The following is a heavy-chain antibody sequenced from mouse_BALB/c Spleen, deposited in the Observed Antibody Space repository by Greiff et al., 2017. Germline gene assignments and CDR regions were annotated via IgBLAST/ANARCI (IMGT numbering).Heavy chain of an antibody. J-gene: IGHJ2*01. D-gene: IGHD2-1*01. CDR3: AREWEDGNYEYYFDY. CDR1: GFTFSSYA. CDR2: ISSGGST. Sequence: EVKLVESGGGLVKPGGSLKLSCAASGFTFSSYAMSWVRQTPEKRLEWVASISSGGSTYYPDSVKGRFTISRDNARNILYLQMSRLRSEDTAMYYCAREWEDGNYEYYFDYWGQGTTLTVSS. V-gene: IGHV5-6-5*01.